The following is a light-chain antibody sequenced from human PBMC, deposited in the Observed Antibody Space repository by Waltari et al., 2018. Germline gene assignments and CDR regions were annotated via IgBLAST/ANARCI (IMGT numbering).Light chain of an antibody. J-gene: IGKJ5*01. Sequence: DIQLTQSPSFLSASVGDRVTITCRASQGISSYLAWYQQKPGKAPRLLIYAASTLQRGVPSRFSGTGSGTEFTLTIRSLQPEDFATYYCQHLNDYPITFGQGTRLEIK. V-gene: IGKV1-9*01. CDR1: QGISSY. CDR3: QHLNDYPIT. CDR2: AAS.